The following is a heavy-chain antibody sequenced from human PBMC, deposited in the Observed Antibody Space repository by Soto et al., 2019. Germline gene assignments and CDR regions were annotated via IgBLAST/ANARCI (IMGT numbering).Heavy chain of an antibody. Sequence: ASVKVSCKASGGTFSSYAISWVRQAPGQGLEWMGGISGYNGDTNYAQKVKGRVTMTADTSTSTAYLELRSLRYNDTAVYYCARGLGCVEYSEYCYFDLWGQGTRVTVSS. CDR3: ARGLGCVEYSEYCYFDL. CDR1: GGTFSSYA. CDR2: ISGYNGDT. D-gene: IGHD4-4*01. J-gene: IGHJ4*02. V-gene: IGHV1-18*01.